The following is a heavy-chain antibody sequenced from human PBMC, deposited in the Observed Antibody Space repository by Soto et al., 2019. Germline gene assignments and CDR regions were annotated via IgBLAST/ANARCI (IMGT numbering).Heavy chain of an antibody. J-gene: IGHJ3*02. V-gene: IGHV4-59*08. D-gene: IGHD3-9*01. Sequence: PSETLSLTCTVSGGSISSYYWSWIRQPPGKGLEWIGYIYYSGSTNYNPSLKSRVTISVDTSKNQFSLKLSYVTAADTAVYYCARQLLRYFDWSQGGAFDIWGQGTMVTVSS. CDR2: IYYSGST. CDR1: GGSISSYY. CDR3: ARQLLRYFDWSQGGAFDI.